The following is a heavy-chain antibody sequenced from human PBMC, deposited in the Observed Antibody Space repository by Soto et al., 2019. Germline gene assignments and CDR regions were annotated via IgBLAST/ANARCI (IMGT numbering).Heavy chain of an antibody. D-gene: IGHD3-22*01. CDR3: AKHRLQDNFDSSGLDH. J-gene: IGHJ4*02. Sequence: GGSLRLSCSASGFTFSSHGMHWIRQAPGKGLEWVAVLSFDGHHKYFADSVKGRFTISRDNSRSTLYLHMNSLRVEDTAVYYCAKHRLQDNFDSSGLDHWGQGTLVTVSS. CDR2: LSFDGHHK. V-gene: IGHV3-30*18. CDR1: GFTFSSHG.